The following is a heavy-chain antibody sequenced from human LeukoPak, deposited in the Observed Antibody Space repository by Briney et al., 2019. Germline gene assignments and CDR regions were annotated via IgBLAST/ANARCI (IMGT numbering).Heavy chain of an antibody. Sequence: ASVKVSCKVSGYTLTELSMHWVRQAPGKGLEWMGGFDPEDGETIYAQKFQGRVTMTEDTSTDTAYMGLSSLRSEDTAVYYCATDLGSSGWYNYFDYWGQGTLVTVSS. J-gene: IGHJ4*02. D-gene: IGHD6-19*01. V-gene: IGHV1-24*01. CDR3: ATDLGSSGWYNYFDY. CDR1: GYTLTELS. CDR2: FDPEDGET.